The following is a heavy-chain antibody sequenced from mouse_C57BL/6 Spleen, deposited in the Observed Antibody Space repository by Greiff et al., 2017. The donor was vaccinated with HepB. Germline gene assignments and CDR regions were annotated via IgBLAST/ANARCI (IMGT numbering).Heavy chain of an antibody. CDR2: IHPNSGST. CDR3: ARHYYGSSGDYFDY. CDR1: GYTFTSYW. J-gene: IGHJ2*01. Sequence: QVQLQQPGAELVKPGASVKLSCKASGYTFTSYWMHWVKQRPGQGLEWIGMIHPNSGSTNYNEKFKSKATLTVDKSSSTAYMQLSSLTSEDSAVYYCARHYYGSSGDYFDYWGQGTTLTVSS. D-gene: IGHD1-1*01. V-gene: IGHV1-64*01.